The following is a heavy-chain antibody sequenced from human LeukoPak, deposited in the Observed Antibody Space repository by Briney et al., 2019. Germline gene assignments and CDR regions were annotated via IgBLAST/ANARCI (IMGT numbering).Heavy chain of an antibody. J-gene: IGHJ4*02. CDR2: IYTSGRT. CDR3: ARQTGSGLFILP. V-gene: IGHV4-61*09. Sequence: SQTLSLTCTVSGGFITSGSNYWTWIRQPAGKELEWIGHIYTSGRTNYNPSLKSRVTISVDTSKNQLSLKLSAVTAADTAVYYCARQTGSGLFILPGGQGTLVTVSS. CDR1: GGFITSGSNY. D-gene: IGHD3/OR15-3a*01.